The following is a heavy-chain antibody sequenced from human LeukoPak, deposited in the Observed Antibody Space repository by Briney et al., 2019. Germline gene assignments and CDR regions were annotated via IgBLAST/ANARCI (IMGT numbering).Heavy chain of an antibody. J-gene: IGHJ6*02. CDR3: AKSVLSIDYYGSGSYYNPYYYYYYGMDV. Sequence: GGSLRLSCAVSGFTVSNNYMSWVRQAPGKGLEWVSVMYSGGTTVYADSVKGRLTISRDNSRNTVYLQMNSLRVEDTAVYYCAKSVLSIDYYGSGSYYNPYYYYYYGMDVWGQGTTVTVSS. CDR2: MYSGGTT. D-gene: IGHD3-10*01. CDR1: GFTVSNNY. V-gene: IGHV3-66*01.